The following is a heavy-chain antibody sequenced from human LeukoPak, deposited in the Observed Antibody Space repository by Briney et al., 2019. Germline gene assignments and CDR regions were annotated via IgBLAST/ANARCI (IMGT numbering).Heavy chain of an antibody. CDR1: GFTLRTYS. Sequence: GSLRLSCAASGFTLRTYSMNWVRKAPGKGLEWVSYISGGSSTIYYADLVKGRFTISRDNAKNSLYLEMNSLRAEDTAVYYCARGWERGFDCWGQGTLVTVSS. J-gene: IGHJ4*02. CDR2: ISGGSSTI. V-gene: IGHV3-48*01. CDR3: ARGWERGFDC. D-gene: IGHD1-26*01.